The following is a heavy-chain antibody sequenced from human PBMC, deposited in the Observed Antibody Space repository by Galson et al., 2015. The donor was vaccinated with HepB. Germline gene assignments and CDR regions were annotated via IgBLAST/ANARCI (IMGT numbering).Heavy chain of an antibody. CDR1: GGSISSYY. J-gene: IGHJ3*02. CDR2: IYYSGST. CDR3: ARARVFDI. Sequence: LSLTCTVSGGSISSYYWRWIRQPPGKGLEWIGYIYYSGSTNYNPSLKSRVTVSVDTSKNQFSLKLSSVTAADTAVYYCARARVFDIWGQGTMVTVSS. V-gene: IGHV4-59*01.